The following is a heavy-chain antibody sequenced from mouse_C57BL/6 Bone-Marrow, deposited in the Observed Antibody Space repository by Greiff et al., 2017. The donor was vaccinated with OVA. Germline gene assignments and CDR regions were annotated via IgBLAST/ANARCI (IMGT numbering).Heavy chain of an antibody. Sequence: EVMLVESGEGLVKPGGSLKLSCAASGFTFSSYAMSWVRQTPEKRLEWVAYISSGGDYIYYADTVKGRFTISRDNARNTLYLQLSRLKSKDIAMYYCTRELYDGYYGWYFDVWGTGTTVTVSS. CDR2: ISSGGDYI. J-gene: IGHJ1*03. CDR3: TRELYDGYYGWYFDV. D-gene: IGHD2-3*01. CDR1: GFTFSSYA. V-gene: IGHV5-9-1*02.